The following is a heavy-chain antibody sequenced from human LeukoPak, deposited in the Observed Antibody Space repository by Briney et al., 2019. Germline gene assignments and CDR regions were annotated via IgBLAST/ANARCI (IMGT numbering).Heavy chain of an antibody. CDR2: ISSSGSTI. CDR3: ARVFCSSTSCLPYYFDY. CDR1: GFTFSDYY. J-gene: IGHJ4*02. Sequence: GGSLRLSCAASGFTFSDYYMSWIRQAPGKGLEWVSYISSSGSTIYYADSVKGRFTISRDNVKNSLYLQMNSLRAEDTAVYYCARVFCSSTSCLPYYFDYWGQGTLVTVSS. D-gene: IGHD2-2*01. V-gene: IGHV3-11*01.